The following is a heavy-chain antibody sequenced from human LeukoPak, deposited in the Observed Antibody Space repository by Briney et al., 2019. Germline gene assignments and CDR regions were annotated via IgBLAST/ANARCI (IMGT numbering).Heavy chain of an antibody. D-gene: IGHD2-15*01. CDR2: IYYSGTT. Sequence: PSETLSLTCTVSGGSINSYYWSWIRQPPGKGLEWIGFIYYSGTTNYNPSLKSRVTTSVDTSNNQFSLKLSSVTAADTAVYYCARESPACGGGSCYDYWGQGTLVTVSS. CDR1: GGSINSYY. J-gene: IGHJ4*02. V-gene: IGHV4-59*01. CDR3: ARESPACGGGSCYDY.